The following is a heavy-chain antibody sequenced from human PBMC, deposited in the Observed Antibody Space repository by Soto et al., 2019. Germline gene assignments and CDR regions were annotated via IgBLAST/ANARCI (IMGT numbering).Heavy chain of an antibody. J-gene: IGHJ4*02. V-gene: IGHV3-23*01. CDR2: ISAGGRST. CDR1: GFSFSTYA. Sequence: PGGSLRLSCAASGFSFSTYAMSWVRQAPGKGLEWVSAISAGGRSTYYADSVKGRFTISRDNSKNTLYLHMNSLRAEDTAVYYCAKESKSSSSNVDYWGQGTLVTVSS. D-gene: IGHD6-6*01. CDR3: AKESKSSSSNVDY.